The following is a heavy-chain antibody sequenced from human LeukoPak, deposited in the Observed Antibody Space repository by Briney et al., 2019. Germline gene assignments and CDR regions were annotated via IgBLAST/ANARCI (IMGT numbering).Heavy chain of an antibody. Sequence: GGSLRLSCEVSGFTSSDYDMNWVRQSPGKGLEWVSYISSTSSAIYYADSVEGRFTISRDNAKNSLYLQMNSLRPEDTAVYYCAELGITMIGGVWGKGTTVTISS. D-gene: IGHD3-10*02. V-gene: IGHV3-48*01. CDR1: GFTSSDYD. CDR2: ISSTSSAI. J-gene: IGHJ6*04. CDR3: AELGITMIGGV.